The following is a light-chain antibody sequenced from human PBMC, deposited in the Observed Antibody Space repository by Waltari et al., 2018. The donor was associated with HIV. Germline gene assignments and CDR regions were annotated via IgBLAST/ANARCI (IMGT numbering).Light chain of an antibody. V-gene: IGKV1-39*01. CDR3: QQSYSNPWT. CDR1: QNNQDY. Sequence: DIQMSQSPSSLSASVGDRLSVAFLSSQNNQDYLSWYQQKPGKAPKLLFSWASTPQAAVPARFTASGSGTDFTLTIRNLQAEDFATYYCQQSYSNPWTFGQGTALDIK. J-gene: IGKJ2*02. CDR2: WAS.